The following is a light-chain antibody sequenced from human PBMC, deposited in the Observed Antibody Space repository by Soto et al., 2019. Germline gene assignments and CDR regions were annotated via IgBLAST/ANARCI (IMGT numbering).Light chain of an antibody. CDR2: EGT. V-gene: IGLV2-14*01. Sequence: SVLTQPASVSGSPGQSITISCTGTNSDIGVYNYVSWYQHHPGKAPKLIIYEGTKRPSGVSNRFSGSKSGNTASLTISGLQAEDEADYYCSSYTAGGTIFGTGTKVTVL. CDR1: NSDIGVYNY. CDR3: SSYTAGGTI. J-gene: IGLJ1*01.